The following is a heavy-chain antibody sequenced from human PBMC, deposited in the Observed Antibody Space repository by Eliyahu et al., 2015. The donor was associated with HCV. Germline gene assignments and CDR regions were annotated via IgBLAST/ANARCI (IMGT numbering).Heavy chain of an antibody. CDR3: ASDCGYSNGYRGGYYFDN. CDR2: IWYDGSNT. D-gene: IGHD5-18*01. CDR1: YG. V-gene: IGHV3-33*01. J-gene: IGHJ4*02. Sequence: YGMHWVRQAPGKGLEWVTFIWYDGSNTYYADSVKGRFTISRDNSKNTLYLHMNSLRAEDTAVYYCASDCGYSNGYRGGYYFDNWGQGTLVTVSS.